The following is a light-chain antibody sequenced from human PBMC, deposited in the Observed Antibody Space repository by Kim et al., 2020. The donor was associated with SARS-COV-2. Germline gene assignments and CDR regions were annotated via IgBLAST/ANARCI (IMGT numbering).Light chain of an antibody. CDR2: DAS. Sequence: EIVLTQSPATLSLFPGERATLSCRASQSVSSYLAWYQQKPGQAPRLVIYDASDRASGIPARFSGSGSGTGFTLTISSLEPEDFAIYYCQHRSNWPPRLTFGGGTRWISN. J-gene: IGKJ4*01. V-gene: IGKV3-11*01. CDR3: QHRSNWPPRLT. CDR1: QSVSSY.